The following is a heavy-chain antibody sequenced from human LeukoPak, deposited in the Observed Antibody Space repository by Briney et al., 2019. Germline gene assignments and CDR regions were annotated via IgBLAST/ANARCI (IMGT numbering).Heavy chain of an antibody. V-gene: IGHV3-21*01. J-gene: IGHJ5*02. CDR1: GFTFSSYS. Sequence: PGGSLRLSCAASGFTFSSYSMNWVRQAPGKGLEWVSSISSSSSYIYYADSVKGRFTISRDNAKNSLYLQMNSLRAEDTAVYYCARAPFGGVTFDPWGQGTLVTVSS. CDR2: ISSSSSYI. CDR3: ARAPFGGVTFDP. D-gene: IGHD2-8*02.